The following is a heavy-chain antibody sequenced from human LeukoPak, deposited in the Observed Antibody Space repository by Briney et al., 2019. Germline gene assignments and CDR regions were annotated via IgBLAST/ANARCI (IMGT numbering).Heavy chain of an antibody. V-gene: IGHV1-18*01. Sequence: ASVKVSCKASGYTFTSYGISWVRQAPGQGLERMGWISAYNGNTNYAQKLQGRVTMTTDTSTSTAYIELRSLRSDDTAVYYCASGIVVDDAFDIWGQGTMVTVSS. CDR2: ISAYNGNT. D-gene: IGHD3-22*01. CDR1: GYTFTSYG. CDR3: ASGIVVDDAFDI. J-gene: IGHJ3*02.